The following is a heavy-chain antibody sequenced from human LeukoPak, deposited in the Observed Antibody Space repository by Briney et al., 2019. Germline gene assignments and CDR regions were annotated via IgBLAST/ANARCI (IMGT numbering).Heavy chain of an antibody. V-gene: IGHV3-15*01. Sequence: PGASLRLSCAASGFTFINAWMTWVRQAPGKGLEWVGRIKSKTNGGTTDYAAPVKGKFTISRDDSKNTLYLQLNSLKTGDTAVYYCTTAPDRSDYWGQGTLVTVSS. CDR3: TTAPDRSDY. CDR1: GFTFINAW. J-gene: IGHJ4*02. D-gene: IGHD3-22*01. CDR2: IKSKTNGGTT.